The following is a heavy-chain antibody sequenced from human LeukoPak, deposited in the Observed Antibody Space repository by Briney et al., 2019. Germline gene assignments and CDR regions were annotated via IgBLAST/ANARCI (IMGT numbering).Heavy chain of an antibody. CDR3: AKGPKGFPYYFDY. D-gene: IGHD2-15*01. CDR2: IWSDGSYR. Sequence: GGSLRLSCTASGFIFSNSGMHWVRQAPGKGLEWVAVIWSDGSYRYYADSVKGRFTISRDNSKNSLYLQMNSLRTEDTALYYCAKGPKGFPYYFDYWGQGTLVTVSS. J-gene: IGHJ4*02. CDR1: GFIFSNSG. V-gene: IGHV3-33*03.